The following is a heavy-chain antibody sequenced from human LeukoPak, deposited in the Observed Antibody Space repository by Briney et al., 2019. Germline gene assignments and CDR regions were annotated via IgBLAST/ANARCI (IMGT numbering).Heavy chain of an antibody. CDR1: GFTFRSYA. CDR2: INNSGGTT. D-gene: IGHD3-16*01. J-gene: IGHJ4*02. Sequence: GGSLRLSCAASGFTFRSYAMSWVRQAPGKGLEWVSAINNSGGTTYYADSVKGRFTISRDNSKNTLYLQMNSLRAEDTAAYYCAKDLRRVSWLCHYWGRGTVVTVSS. CDR3: AKDLRRVSWLCHY. V-gene: IGHV3-23*01.